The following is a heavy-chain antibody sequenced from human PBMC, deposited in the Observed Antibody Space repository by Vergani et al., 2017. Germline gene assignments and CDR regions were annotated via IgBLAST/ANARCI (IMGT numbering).Heavy chain of an antibody. J-gene: IGHJ4*02. CDR3: ARLPTYYDILTGYYTLDY. D-gene: IGHD3-9*01. V-gene: IGHV1-18*01. Sequence: QVQLVQSGAEVKKPGASVKVSCKASGYTFTSHGISWVRQAPGQGLEWMGWISAYNGNTNYAQKLQGRVTMTTDTSTSTAYMELRSLRSDDTAVYYCARLPTYYDILTGYYTLDYWGQGTLVTVSS. CDR2: ISAYNGNT. CDR1: GYTFTSHG.